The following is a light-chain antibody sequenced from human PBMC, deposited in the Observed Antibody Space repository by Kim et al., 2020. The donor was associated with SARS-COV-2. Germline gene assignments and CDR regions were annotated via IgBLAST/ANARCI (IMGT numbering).Light chain of an antibody. CDR2: GAS. Sequence: SPGERATLPCRASQSVSSSYLAWYQQKPGQAPRLLIYGASSRATGIPDRFSGSGSGTDFTLTISRLEPEDFAVYYCQQYGSSPQYTFGQGTSWRS. CDR3: QQYGSSPQYT. CDR1: QSVSSSY. V-gene: IGKV3-20*01. J-gene: IGKJ2*01.